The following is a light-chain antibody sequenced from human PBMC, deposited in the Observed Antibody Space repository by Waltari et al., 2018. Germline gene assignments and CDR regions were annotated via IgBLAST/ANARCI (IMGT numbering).Light chain of an antibody. J-gene: IGKJ1*01. CDR1: QSIDNW. Sequence: DIQMTQSPSTLSASVGDRVSMTCRTSQSIDNWLAWYQQKPGKAPKLLIAKTSLLESGVPSRFSGSGSGTEFNLTLTTLQPDDFATYYCQQYDNSWTFGQGTKVEIK. CDR2: KTS. CDR3: QQYDNSWT. V-gene: IGKV1-5*03.